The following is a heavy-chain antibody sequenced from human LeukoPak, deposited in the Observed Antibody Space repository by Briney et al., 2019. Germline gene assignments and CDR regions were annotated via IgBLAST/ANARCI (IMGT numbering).Heavy chain of an antibody. CDR2: IYYSGST. J-gene: IGHJ3*02. CDR1: GGSISSSSHY. CDR3: ARQLGYYDSSGSAFDI. Sequence: SETLSLTCTVSGGSISSSSHYWGWIRQPPGKGLEWLGSIYYSGSTYYNPSLKSRVTISVDTSKNQFSLKLSSVTAADTAVYYCARQLGYYDSSGSAFDIWGQGTMVTVSS. D-gene: IGHD3-22*01. V-gene: IGHV4-39*01.